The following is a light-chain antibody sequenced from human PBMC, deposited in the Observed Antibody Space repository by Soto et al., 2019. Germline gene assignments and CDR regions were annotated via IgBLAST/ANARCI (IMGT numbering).Light chain of an antibody. J-gene: IGKJ2*01. CDR2: GAS. V-gene: IGKV3-20*01. Sequence: EMVLTQSPDTLSLSPGERATLSCRASQSVSSSYLAWYQQKPGQAPRLLIYGASSRATGIPDRFSGSGSGTDFTLTISRLEPEDFAVYYCQQSGSSPYTFGQVTKLEIK. CDR1: QSVSSSY. CDR3: QQSGSSPYT.